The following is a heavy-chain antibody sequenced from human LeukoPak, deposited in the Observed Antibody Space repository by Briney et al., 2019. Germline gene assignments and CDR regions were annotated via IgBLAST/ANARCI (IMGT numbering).Heavy chain of an antibody. D-gene: IGHD3-22*01. CDR3: AKGTYYYDSSGYYGGYYFDY. Sequence: GGSLRLSCAASGFTFSSYAMSWVRQAPGKGLEWVSAISGSGCSTYYEDSVKGRFTISRDNSKNTLYLQMNSLRAEDKAVYYCAKGTYYYDSSGYYGGYYFDYWGQGTLVTVSS. J-gene: IGHJ4*02. V-gene: IGHV3-23*01. CDR1: GFTFSSYA. CDR2: ISGSGCST.